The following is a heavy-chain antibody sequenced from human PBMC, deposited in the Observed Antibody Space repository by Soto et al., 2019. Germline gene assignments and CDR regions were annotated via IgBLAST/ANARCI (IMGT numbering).Heavy chain of an antibody. Sequence: GGSLRLSCAASGVTFSSYAMSWVRQAPGKGLEWVSSITGSGGSTYNADSVKGRFTISRDNSENTLYLQMNSLRAEDTAVYYCAKEYSDFLTAFYGPLNIYYYYSGMDVWGQGTTVTVSS. V-gene: IGHV3-23*01. CDR1: GVTFSSYA. CDR2: ITGSGGST. J-gene: IGHJ6*02. CDR3: AKEYSDFLTAFYGPLNIYYYYSGMDV. D-gene: IGHD3-9*01.